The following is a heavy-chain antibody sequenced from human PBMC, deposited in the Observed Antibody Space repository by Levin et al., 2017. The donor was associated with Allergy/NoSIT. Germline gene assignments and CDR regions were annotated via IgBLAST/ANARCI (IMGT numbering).Heavy chain of an antibody. V-gene: IGHV3-53*01. J-gene: IGHJ6*02. Sequence: GASVKVSCAASGFKVSDNYMSWVRQAPGKGLEWVSVIYRGGTTFYADSVKGRFTISRDDSKNTLDLQINNLKAEDTAAYYCAVTVTTLFYSGLDVWGHGTTVTVSS. CDR3: AVTVTTLFYSGLDV. CDR1: GFKVSDNY. D-gene: IGHD4-17*01. CDR2: IYRGGTT.